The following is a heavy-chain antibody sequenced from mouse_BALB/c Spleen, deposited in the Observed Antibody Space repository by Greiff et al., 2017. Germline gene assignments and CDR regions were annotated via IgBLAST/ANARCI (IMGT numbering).Heavy chain of an antibody. J-gene: IGHJ3*01. V-gene: IGHV2-9*02. CDR3: ARSIYYGDAWFAY. Sequence: VQVVESGPGLVAPSQSLSITCTVSGFSLTSYGVPWVRQPPGKGLEWLGVIWAGGSTNYNSALMSRLSISKDNSKSQVFLKMNSLQTDDTAMYYCARSIYYGDAWFAYWGQGTLVTVSA. CDR2: IWAGGST. D-gene: IGHD2-13*01. CDR1: GFSLTSYG.